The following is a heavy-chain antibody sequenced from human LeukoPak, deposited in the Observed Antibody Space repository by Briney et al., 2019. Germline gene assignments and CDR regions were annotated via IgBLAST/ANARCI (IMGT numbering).Heavy chain of an antibody. D-gene: IGHD2-2*01. Sequence: SETLSLTCAVYGGSFSGYYWSWLRQPPGKGLEWIGEINHSGSTNYNPSLKSRVTISVDTSKNQFSLKLSSVTAADTAVYYCARGRIVVVPAAPRHFQHWGQGTLVTVSS. V-gene: IGHV4-34*01. CDR3: ARGRIVVVPAAPRHFQH. CDR2: INHSGST. CDR1: GGSFSGYY. J-gene: IGHJ1*01.